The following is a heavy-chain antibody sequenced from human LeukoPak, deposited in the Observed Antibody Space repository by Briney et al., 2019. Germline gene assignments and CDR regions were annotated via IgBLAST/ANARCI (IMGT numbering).Heavy chain of an antibody. Sequence: GRSLRLSCAASGFTFSSYAMHWARQAPGKGLEWVAVISYDGSNKYYADSVKGRFTISRDNSKNTLYLQMNSLRAEDTAVYYCARSDYDYVWGSYFSDYWGQGTLVTVSS. D-gene: IGHD3-16*01. V-gene: IGHV3-30-3*01. CDR2: ISYDGSNK. J-gene: IGHJ4*02. CDR3: ARSDYDYVWGSYFSDY. CDR1: GFTFSSYA.